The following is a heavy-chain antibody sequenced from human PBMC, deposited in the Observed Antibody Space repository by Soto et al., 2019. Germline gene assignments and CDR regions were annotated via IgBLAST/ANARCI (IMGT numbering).Heavy chain of an antibody. J-gene: IGHJ5*02. D-gene: IGHD2-8*01. Sequence: PSETLSLTCAVSGGSISSSNWWSWVRQPPGKGLEWIGEIYHSGSTNYNPSLKSRVTISVDKSKNQFSLKLSSVAAADTAVYYCARRGFGYCINGVCYRWVWFDTWGQGNLVTVSS. CDR2: IYHSGST. CDR1: GGSISSSNW. CDR3: ARRGFGYCINGVCYRWVWFDT. V-gene: IGHV4-4*02.